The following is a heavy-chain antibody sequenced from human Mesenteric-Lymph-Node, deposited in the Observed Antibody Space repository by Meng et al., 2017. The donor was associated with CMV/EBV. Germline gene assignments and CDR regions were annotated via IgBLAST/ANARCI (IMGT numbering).Heavy chain of an antibody. CDR2: ISSSGSTI. Sequence: GESLKISCAASGFTFSDYYMSWIRQAPGKGLEWVSYISSSGSTIYYADSVKGRFTISRDNAKNSLYLQMNSLRAEDTAVYYCARDNYDFWSGPPFYYYGMDVWGQGTTVTVSS. J-gene: IGHJ6*02. CDR1: GFTFSDYY. V-gene: IGHV3-11*04. CDR3: ARDNYDFWSGPPFYYYGMDV. D-gene: IGHD3-3*01.